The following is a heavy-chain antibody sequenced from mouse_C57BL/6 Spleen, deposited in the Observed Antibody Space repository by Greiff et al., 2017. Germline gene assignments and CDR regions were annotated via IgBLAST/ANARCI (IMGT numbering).Heavy chain of an antibody. J-gene: IGHJ4*01. CDR2: IHPNSGST. CDR3: ARSQLRLHAMDY. CDR1: GYTFTSYW. V-gene: IGHV1-64*01. Sequence: QVQLQQPGAELVKPGASVKLSCKASGYTFTSYWMHWVKQRPGQGLEWIGMIHPNSGSTNYNEKFKSKATLTVDKSSSTAYMQLSSLTSEDSAVYYCARSQLRLHAMDYWGQGTSVTVSS. D-gene: IGHD3-2*02.